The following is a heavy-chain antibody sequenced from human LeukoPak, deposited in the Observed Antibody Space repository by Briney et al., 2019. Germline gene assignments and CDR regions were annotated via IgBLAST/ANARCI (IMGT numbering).Heavy chain of an antibody. CDR3: ASGRGGRGGINYFDY. CDR2: IYYDGSEK. J-gene: IGHJ4*02. D-gene: IGHD2-15*01. V-gene: IGHV3-33*01. Sequence: GGSLRLSCAVSGLTFRNYGMHWVRQAPGKGLEWVAIIYYDGSEKYYVDSVKGRFTISRDNSKNTLYLQMNSLRAEDTALYYCASGRGGRGGINYFDYWGQGTLVTVSS. CDR1: GLTFRNYG.